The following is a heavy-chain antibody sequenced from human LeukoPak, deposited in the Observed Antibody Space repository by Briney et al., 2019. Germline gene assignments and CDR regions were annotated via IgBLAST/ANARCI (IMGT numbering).Heavy chain of an antibody. D-gene: IGHD3/OR15-3a*01. Sequence: GGSLRLSCTASGFIFSSYAMNWFRQAPGKGLEWVAHIHKDGSPKYYVDSVKGRFTISRDNAKNSLYLQMNSLRVDDTAVYYCARNASGLPSDYWGQGTLVTVSS. CDR1: GFIFSSYA. CDR3: ARNASGLPSDY. V-gene: IGHV3-7*01. CDR2: IHKDGSPK. J-gene: IGHJ4*02.